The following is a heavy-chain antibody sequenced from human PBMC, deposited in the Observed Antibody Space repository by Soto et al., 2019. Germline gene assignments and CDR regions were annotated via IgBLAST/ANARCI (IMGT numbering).Heavy chain of an antibody. CDR2: ISSSSSYI. D-gene: IGHD3-9*01. CDR3: ARDLTYYYYYGMDV. Sequence: EVQLVESGGGLVKPGGSLRLSCAASGFTFSSYSMNWVRQAPGKGLEWVSSISSSSSYIYYADSVKGRFTICRDNAKNPRYLQMNSLRAEQTAVYCCARDLTYYYYYGMDVWVQGTRVTVSS. V-gene: IGHV3-21*01. CDR1: GFTFSSYS. J-gene: IGHJ6*02.